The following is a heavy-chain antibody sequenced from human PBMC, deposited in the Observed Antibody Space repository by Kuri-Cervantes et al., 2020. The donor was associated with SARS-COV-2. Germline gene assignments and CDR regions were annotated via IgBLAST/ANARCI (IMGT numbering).Heavy chain of an antibody. J-gene: IGHJ4*02. V-gene: IGHV3-69-1*01. CDR1: GFTFSDYY. CDR2: ISSSSTI. CDR3: ARDRFRSVLDY. D-gene: IGHD1-1*01. Sequence: GGSLRLSCAASGFTFSDYYMNWARQAPGKGLEWVSSISSSSTIYYADSVKGRFTISRDNAKNSLYLQMNSLRAEDTAVYYCARDRFRSVLDYWGQGTLVTVSS.